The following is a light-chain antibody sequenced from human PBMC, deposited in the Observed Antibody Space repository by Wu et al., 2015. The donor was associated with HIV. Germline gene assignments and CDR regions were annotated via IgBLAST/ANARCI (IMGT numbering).Light chain of an antibody. V-gene: IGKV3D-20*02. CDR1: QSVSSSY. CDR3: QQSINWPLT. CDR2: GAS. J-gene: IGKJ5*01. Sequence: GKRATLSCRASQSVSSSYLAWYQQKPGQAPRLLIYGASSRATGIPDRFSGSGSGTDFTLTINRLEHEDFAVYYCQQSINWPLTFGQGTRLEIK.